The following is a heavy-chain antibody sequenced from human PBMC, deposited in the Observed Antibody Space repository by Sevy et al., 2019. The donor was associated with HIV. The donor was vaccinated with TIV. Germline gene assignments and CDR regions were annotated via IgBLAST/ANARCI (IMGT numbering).Heavy chain of an antibody. J-gene: IGHJ3*02. Sequence: SETLSLTCAVYGGSFSGYYWSRIRQPPRKGLEWIGEINHSRSTNYNPSLKSRVTISVDTSKNQFSLKLSSVTAADTAVYYCARHCGSTSCSHAFDIWGQGTMVTVSS. V-gene: IGHV4-34*01. D-gene: IGHD2-2*01. CDR3: ARHCGSTSCSHAFDI. CDR1: GGSFSGYY. CDR2: INHSRST.